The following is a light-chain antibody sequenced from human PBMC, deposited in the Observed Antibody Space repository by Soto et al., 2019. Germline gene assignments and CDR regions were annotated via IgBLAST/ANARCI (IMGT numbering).Light chain of an antibody. V-gene: IGKV3-15*01. CDR1: QSVSSN. Sequence: DIVVTQSPATLSVSPGERATLSCRASQSVSSNLAWYQQKRGQAPRLLMYGASTRATGIPVRFSGSGSGTEFTLIISSLQSEDFAVYYCQQYNDWPRTFGQGTKVEIK. CDR2: GAS. CDR3: QQYNDWPRT. J-gene: IGKJ1*01.